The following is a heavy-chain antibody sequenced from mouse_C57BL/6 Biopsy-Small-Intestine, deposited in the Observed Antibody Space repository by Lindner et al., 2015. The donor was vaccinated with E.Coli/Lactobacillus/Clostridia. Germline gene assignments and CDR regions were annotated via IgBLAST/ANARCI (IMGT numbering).Heavy chain of an antibody. J-gene: IGHJ1*01. CDR3: ASHISTGNMMALNV. CDR2: INPHNGDI. Sequence: SVKVSCKASGYTFTGYYLHWVRQAPGQGLEWMGWINPHNGDIKFAQRFRDSVTMTRDTSISTAYMELSRLRSDDTAVYYCASHISTGNMMALNVWGQGTTVTVSS. D-gene: IGHD2-3*01. V-gene: IGHV1-7*01. CDR1: GYTFTGYY.